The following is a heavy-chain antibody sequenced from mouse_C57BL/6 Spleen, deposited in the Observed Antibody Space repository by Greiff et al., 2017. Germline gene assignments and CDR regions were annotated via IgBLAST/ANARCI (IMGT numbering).Heavy chain of an antibody. CDR3: AREAYYYGSRGWYFDV. CDR1: GYTFTGYW. J-gene: IGHJ1*03. Sequence: VQLQESGAELMPPGASVKLSCKATGYTFTGYWIEWVKQRPGHGLEWIGEILPGSGSTNYNEKFKGKATFTADTSSNTAYMQLSSLTTEDSAIYYCAREAYYYGSRGWYFDVWGTGTTVTVSS. D-gene: IGHD1-1*01. V-gene: IGHV1-9*01. CDR2: ILPGSGST.